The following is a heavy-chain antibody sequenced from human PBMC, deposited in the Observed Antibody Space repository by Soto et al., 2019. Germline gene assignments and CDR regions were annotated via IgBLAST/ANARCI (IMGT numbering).Heavy chain of an antibody. Sequence: EVQLLESGGGLVQPGGSLRLSCAASGFTFSSYAMSWVRQAPGKGLEWVSAISGSGGSTYYADSVKGRFTISRDNSKNTLYLQMNSLRAEDTAVYYCAKDRDFWSGYIIFTNPYYYYGMDVWGQGTTVTVSS. D-gene: IGHD3-3*01. V-gene: IGHV3-23*01. CDR1: GFTFSSYA. J-gene: IGHJ6*02. CDR2: ISGSGGST. CDR3: AKDRDFWSGYIIFTNPYYYYGMDV.